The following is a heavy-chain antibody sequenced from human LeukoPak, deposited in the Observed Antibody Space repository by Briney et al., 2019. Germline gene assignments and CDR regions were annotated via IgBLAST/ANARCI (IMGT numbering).Heavy chain of an antibody. J-gene: IGHJ1*01. V-gene: IGHV3-23*01. CDR2: ISGSGGST. Sequence: GGSLRLSCAASGFTFSSYAMSWVRQAPGKGLEWVSAISGSGGSTYYADSVKGRFTISRDNSKNTLYLQMNILRAEDTAVYYCAQSGRIAVAGTKTAPPYFQHWGQGTLVTVSS. CDR1: GFTFSSYA. D-gene: IGHD6-19*01. CDR3: AQSGRIAVAGTKTAPPYFQH.